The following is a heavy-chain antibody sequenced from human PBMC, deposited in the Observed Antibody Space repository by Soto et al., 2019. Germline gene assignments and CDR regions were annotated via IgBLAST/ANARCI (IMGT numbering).Heavy chain of an antibody. CDR3: ARQGSWPYYYYGLDV. CDR2: ISTYNGDT. D-gene: IGHD1-26*01. V-gene: IGHV1-18*01. CDR1: GYTFTTSG. J-gene: IGHJ6*02. Sequence: QVQLVQSGPEVKKPGASVKVSCEAPGYTFTTSGISWVRQAPGQGLEWMGWISTYNGDTNSAQKFQGRVTMTADTSTGTVYNELMSLKSDDTAVYYCARQGSWPYYYYGLDVWGQGTTVTVSS.